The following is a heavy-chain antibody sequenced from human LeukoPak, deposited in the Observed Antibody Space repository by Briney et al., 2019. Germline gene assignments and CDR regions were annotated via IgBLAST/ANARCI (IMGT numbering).Heavy chain of an antibody. J-gene: IGHJ4*02. CDR1: GGSISSGSYY. Sequence: SETLSLTCAVSGGSISSGSYYWSWIRQPAGQGLEWIGRIYTSGSTNYNPSLKSRVTISVDTSKNQFSLKLSSVTAADTAVYYCARETCSGGSCYSGDFDYWGQGTLVTVSS. V-gene: IGHV4-61*02. D-gene: IGHD2-15*01. CDR2: IYTSGST. CDR3: ARETCSGGSCYSGDFDY.